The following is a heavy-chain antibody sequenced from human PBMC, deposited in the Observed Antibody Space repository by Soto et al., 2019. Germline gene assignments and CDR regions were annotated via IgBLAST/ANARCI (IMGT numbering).Heavy chain of an antibody. CDR1: GGTFSSYT. CDR2: IIPMLGMA. J-gene: IGHJ6*02. D-gene: IGHD3-10*01. V-gene: IGHV1-69*02. CDR3: ARGAWFGENYGMDV. Sequence: QVQLVQSGAEVKKPGSSVKVSCKASGGTFSSYTISWVRQAPGLGLEWMGRIIPMLGMANYAQKFQGRVTITADKSTSTAYMELSSLRSEDTAVYYCARGAWFGENYGMDVWGQGTTVTVSS.